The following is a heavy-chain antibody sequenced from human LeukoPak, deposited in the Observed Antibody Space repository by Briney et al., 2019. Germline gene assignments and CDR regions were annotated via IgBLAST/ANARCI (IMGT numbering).Heavy chain of an antibody. CDR2: IHTSGDT. CDR3: IVFGDSNH. J-gene: IGHJ5*02. D-gene: IGHD4-17*01. Sequence: GGSLRLSCAASGLTGSHNYVSWVRQAAGMGLEWVSAIHTSGDTCYADSVKGRFTISRDTSKNTLYLQINSLRVEDTAVYYCIVFGDSNHWGQGTLVTVSS. CDR1: GLTGSHNY. V-gene: IGHV3-53*01.